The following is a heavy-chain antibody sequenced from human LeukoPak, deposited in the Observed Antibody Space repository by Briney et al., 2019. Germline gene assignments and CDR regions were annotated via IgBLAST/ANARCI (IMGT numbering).Heavy chain of an antibody. CDR3: ARGDGIVVVTATPLGY. D-gene: IGHD2-21*02. J-gene: IGHJ4*02. V-gene: IGHV1-18*01. CDR1: GYTFASYG. CDR2: ISTYNGNT. Sequence: ASVKVSCKASGYTFASYGISWVRQAPGQGLEWMGWISTYNGNTNYAQKFQGRITMTTDTSTSTAYMELRSLRSDDTAVYYCARGDGIVVVTATPLGYWGQGTLVTVSS.